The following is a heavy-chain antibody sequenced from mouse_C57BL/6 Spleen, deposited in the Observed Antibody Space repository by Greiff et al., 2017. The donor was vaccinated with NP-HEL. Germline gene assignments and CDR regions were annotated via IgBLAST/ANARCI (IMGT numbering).Heavy chain of an antibody. CDR2: ISSGGGYI. CDR3: TRDRVHYYAMDY. CDR1: GFTFSSYA. J-gene: IGHJ4*01. Sequence: EVKLMESGEGLVKPGGSLKLSCAASGFTFSSYAMSWVRQTPEKRLEWVAYISSGGGYIYYADTVKGRFTISRDNARNTLYLQMSSLKSEDTAMYYCTRDRVHYYAMDYWGQGTSVTVSS. D-gene: IGHD2-14*01. V-gene: IGHV5-9-1*02.